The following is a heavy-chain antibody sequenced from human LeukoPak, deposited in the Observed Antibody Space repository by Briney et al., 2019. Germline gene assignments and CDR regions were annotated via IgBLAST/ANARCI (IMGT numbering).Heavy chain of an antibody. J-gene: IGHJ4*02. D-gene: IGHD3-16*01. CDR1: GFSFSNCA. CDR3: VKDRYVDY. CDR2: ISSNGDST. Sequence: GGSLRLSCSVSGFSFSNCAMHWVRQAPGKGLEYVSSISSNGDSTYYADSVKGRFTISRDNSKNTLFLQMSSLRAEDTAVYYCVKDRYVDYWGEGTLVTVSS. V-gene: IGHV3-64D*09.